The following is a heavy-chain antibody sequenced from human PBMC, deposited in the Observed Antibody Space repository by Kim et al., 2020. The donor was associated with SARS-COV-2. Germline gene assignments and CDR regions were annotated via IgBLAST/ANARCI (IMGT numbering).Heavy chain of an antibody. CDR2: IIPILGIA. J-gene: IGHJ4*02. D-gene: IGHD3-16*02. Sequence: SVKVSCKASGGTFSSYAISWVRQAPGQGLEWMGRIIPILGIANYVQKFQGRVTITADKSTSTAYMELSSLRSEDTAVYYCARVRMITFGGVIGSFDYWGQGTLVTVSS. CDR1: GGTFSSYA. CDR3: ARVRMITFGGVIGSFDY. V-gene: IGHV1-69*04.